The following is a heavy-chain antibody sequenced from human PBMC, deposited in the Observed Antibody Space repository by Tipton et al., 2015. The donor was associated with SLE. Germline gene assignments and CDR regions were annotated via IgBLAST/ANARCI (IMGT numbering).Heavy chain of an antibody. CDR2: ISGSGGST. D-gene: IGHD1-26*01. CDR1: GFTFSSYA. J-gene: IGHJ5*02. Sequence: GSLRLSCAASGFTFSSYAMSWVRQAPGKGLEWVSAISGSGGSTYYADSVKGRFTISRDNSKNTLYLQMNSLRAEDTAVYYCAKVRYSGSYYNWFDPWGQGTLVTVSS. CDR3: AKVRYSGSYYNWFDP. V-gene: IGHV3-23*01.